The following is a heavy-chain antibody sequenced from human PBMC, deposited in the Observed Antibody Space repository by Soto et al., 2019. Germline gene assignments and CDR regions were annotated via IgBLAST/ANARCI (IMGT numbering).Heavy chain of an antibody. CDR3: ARERVTSSPHYYFDY. CDR1: GGTFSSYS. Sequence: GASVKVSCKASGGTFSSYSMSWVRQAPGQGLEWMGGIIPIFGTANYAQKFQGRVTITADESTSTAYMELSSPRSEDTAVYYCARERVTSSPHYYFDYWGQGTLVTVSS. CDR2: IIPIFGTA. D-gene: IGHD6-13*01. J-gene: IGHJ4*02. V-gene: IGHV1-69*13.